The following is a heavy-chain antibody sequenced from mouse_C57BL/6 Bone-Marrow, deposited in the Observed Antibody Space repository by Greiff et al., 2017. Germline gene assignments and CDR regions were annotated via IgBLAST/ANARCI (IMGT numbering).Heavy chain of an antibody. CDR1: DSEVFPIAY. CDR3: ARGGDDTTLPSYWYFDV. CDR2: ILPSIGRT. V-gene: IGHV15-2*01. J-gene: IGHJ1*03. Sequence: QVQLQQSGSELRSPGSSVKLSCKDFDSEVFPIAYMSWVRQKPGHGFKWIGGILPSIGRTIYGEKFEDKATLDADTLSNTAYLELNSLKSEDSAIYYWARGGDDTTLPSYWYFDVWGTGTTVTVSS. D-gene: IGHD2-12*01.